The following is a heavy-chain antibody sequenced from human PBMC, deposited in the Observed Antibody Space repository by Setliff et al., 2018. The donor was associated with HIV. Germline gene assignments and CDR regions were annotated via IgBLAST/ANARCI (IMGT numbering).Heavy chain of an antibody. J-gene: IGHJ4*02. D-gene: IGHD1-26*01. CDR2: AYTGGST. CDR1: GVTISSHF. Sequence: SETLSLTCSVSGVTISSHFWTWIRQPAGKGLEWIGRAYTGGSTNYNPSLKSRVTIAADTPKNQVSLNLRAVTAADTAVYYCARYWGSYPEHFDYWGQGTLVTVSS. V-gene: IGHV4-4*07. CDR3: ARYWGSYPEHFDY.